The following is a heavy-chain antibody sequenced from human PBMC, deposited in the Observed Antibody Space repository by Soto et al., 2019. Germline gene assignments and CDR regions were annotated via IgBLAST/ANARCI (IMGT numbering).Heavy chain of an antibody. Sequence: QVKLQESGPRLVRPSQTLSLTCTVSGDSLISPNNYWAWIRHLPGNGLEWIGYIYYTGGTYFNPSIRSRVYMSVDTSANQFSLNLSSVTVADTALYYCAREGHLREQFNGFDLWGQGTLVTVSS. CDR2: IYYTGGT. V-gene: IGHV4-31*03. CDR3: AREGHLREQFNGFDL. J-gene: IGHJ5*02. CDR1: GDSLISPNNY.